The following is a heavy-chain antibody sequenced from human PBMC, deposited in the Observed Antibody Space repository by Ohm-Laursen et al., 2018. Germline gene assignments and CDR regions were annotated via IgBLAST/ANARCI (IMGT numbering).Heavy chain of an antibody. Sequence: SLRLSCTASGFTFSSNATNWVRQAPGEGLEWVSSISSGSRYIHYADSVRGRFTLSRDDAKNSLYLQMNSLRAEDTALYYCARTTQYGEFIPWYFDLWGRGALVTVSS. CDR3: ARTTQYGEFIPWYFDL. V-gene: IGHV3-21*01. CDR2: ISSGSRYI. D-gene: IGHD4-17*01. J-gene: IGHJ2*01. CDR1: GFTFSSNA.